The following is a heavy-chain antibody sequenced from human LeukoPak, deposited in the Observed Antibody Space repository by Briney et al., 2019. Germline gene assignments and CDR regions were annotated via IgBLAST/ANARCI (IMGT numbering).Heavy chain of an antibody. D-gene: IGHD6-19*01. CDR1: GFTFSSYG. Sequence: GRSLRLSCAASGFTFSSYGMHWVRQAPGKGLEWVAVISYDGSNKYYADSVKGRFTISGDNSKNTLYLQMNSLRAEDTAVYYCATFAVAGPFFDYWGQGTLVTVSS. V-gene: IGHV3-30*03. CDR3: ATFAVAGPFFDY. J-gene: IGHJ4*02. CDR2: ISYDGSNK.